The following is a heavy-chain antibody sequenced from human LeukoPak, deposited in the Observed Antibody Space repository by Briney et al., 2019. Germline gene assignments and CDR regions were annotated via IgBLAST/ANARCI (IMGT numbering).Heavy chain of an antibody. CDR1: GFTLSRYG. J-gene: IGHJ4*02. V-gene: IGHV3-64D*06. Sequence: GGSLRLSCSASGFTLSRYGMHWVRQAPGKGLEYVSGISSNGGSTNYADSVKGRFTISGDNSKNTLHLQMSSLRAEDTAVYYCVKGYCSSISCSLIDYGGQGTLVTVSS. CDR3: VKGYCSSISCSLIDY. CDR2: ISSNGGST. D-gene: IGHD2-2*01.